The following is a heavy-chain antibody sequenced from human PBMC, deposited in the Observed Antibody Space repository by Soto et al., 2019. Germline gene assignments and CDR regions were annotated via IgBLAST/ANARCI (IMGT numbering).Heavy chain of an antibody. D-gene: IGHD4-17*01. J-gene: IGHJ6*02. V-gene: IGHV1-69*12. CDR1: GGTFSSYA. Sequence: QVQLVQSGAEVKKPGSSVKVSCKASGGTFSSYAISWVRQAPGQGLEWMGGIIPIFGTANYAQKFQGRVTITADESTRTAYMELSSLRSEDTAVYYCARGDVTTVVIRYYYGMDVWGQGTTVTVSS. CDR2: IIPIFGTA. CDR3: ARGDVTTVVIRYYYGMDV.